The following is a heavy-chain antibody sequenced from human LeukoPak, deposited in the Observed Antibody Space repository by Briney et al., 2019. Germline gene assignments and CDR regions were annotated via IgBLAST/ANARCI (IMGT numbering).Heavy chain of an antibody. V-gene: IGHV1-8*01. CDR3: ARDLSIAAAGTRAYYYMDV. CDR2: MNPNSGNT. Sequence: ASVKVSCKASGYTFTSYDINWVRQATGQGLEWMGWMNPNSGNTGYAQKFQGRVTMTRNTSISTAYMELSSLRSEDTAVYYCARDLSIAAAGTRAYYYMDVWGKGTTVTTSS. CDR1: GYTFTSYD. D-gene: IGHD6-13*01. J-gene: IGHJ6*03.